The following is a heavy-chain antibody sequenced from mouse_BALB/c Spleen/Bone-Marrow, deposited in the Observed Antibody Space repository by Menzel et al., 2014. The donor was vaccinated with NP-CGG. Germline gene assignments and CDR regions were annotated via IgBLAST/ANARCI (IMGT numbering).Heavy chain of an antibody. D-gene: IGHD4-1*01. CDR1: GYSFTAYT. Sequence: VQLKESGPELVKPGASTKISCKASGYSFTAYTMNWVKQSHGKNLEWIGLINPYNGGTSYNQKFKGKATLTVDKSSSTAYMELLSLTSEDSAVYYCARWDWDGYAMDYWGQGTSVTVSS. J-gene: IGHJ4*01. CDR3: ARWDWDGYAMDY. V-gene: IGHV1-18*01. CDR2: INPYNGGT.